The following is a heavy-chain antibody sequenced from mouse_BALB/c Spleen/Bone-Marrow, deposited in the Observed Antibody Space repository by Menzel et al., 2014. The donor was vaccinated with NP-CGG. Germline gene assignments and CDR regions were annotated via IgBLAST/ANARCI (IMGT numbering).Heavy chain of an antibody. J-gene: IGHJ4*01. V-gene: IGHV1S137*01. CDR3: ARSGKVRNAMDY. D-gene: IGHD2-14*01. CDR2: ISGYYGDA. CDR1: GYTFTDYA. Sequence: LVESGAELVRPGVPVKISCKGSGYTFTDYAIHWVKQSHAKSLEWIGLISGYYGDAIYNQKFKGKATMTVDKSSSTAYMDLARLTSEDSAIYYCARSGKVRNAMDYWGQGTSVTVSS.